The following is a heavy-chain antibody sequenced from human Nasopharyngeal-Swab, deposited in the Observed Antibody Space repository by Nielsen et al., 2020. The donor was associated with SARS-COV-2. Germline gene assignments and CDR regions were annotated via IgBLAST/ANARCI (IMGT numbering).Heavy chain of an antibody. J-gene: IGHJ4*02. CDR3: AKDISSGWKPAYYFDY. CDR1: GFIFSNYA. D-gene: IGHD6-19*01. CDR2: IIGIASDT. V-gene: IGHV3-23*01. Sequence: GESLKISCAASGFIFSNYAMTWVRQAPGKGLEWVSDIIGIASDTHYADSVKGRFTISRDNAKNSLYLQMNSLRAEDTALYYCAKDISSGWKPAYYFDYWGQGTLVTVSS.